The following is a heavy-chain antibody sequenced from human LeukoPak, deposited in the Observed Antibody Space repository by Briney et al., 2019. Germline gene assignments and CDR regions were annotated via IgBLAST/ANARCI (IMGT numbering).Heavy chain of an antibody. CDR1: GGTFSSYA. CDR2: IIPIFGTA. V-gene: IGHV1-69*01. CDR3: AREQGYCSSTSCYTGMDV. J-gene: IGHJ6*04. D-gene: IGHD2-2*02. Sequence: GSSVKVSCKASGGTFSSYAISWVRRAPGQGLEWMGGIIPIFGTANYAQKFQGRVTITADESTSTAYMELSSLRSEGTAVYYCAREQGYCSSTSCYTGMDVWGKGTTVTVSS.